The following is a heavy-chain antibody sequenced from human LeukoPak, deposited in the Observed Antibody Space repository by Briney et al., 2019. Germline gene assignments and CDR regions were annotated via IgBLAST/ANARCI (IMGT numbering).Heavy chain of an antibody. Sequence: SETLSLTCTVSGGSMSGFFWTWIQQPPGRELEWIGSIYYSGSSTKYNPSLKSRVTISVDTSKSQFSLNLNSATAADTAVYYCARTSRHFYGSGTNLTPWPAGMDVWGQGTTVTVSS. D-gene: IGHD3-10*01. CDR2: IYYSGSST. CDR3: ARTSRHFYGSGTNLTPWPAGMDV. CDR1: GGSMSGFF. V-gene: IGHV4-59*01. J-gene: IGHJ6*02.